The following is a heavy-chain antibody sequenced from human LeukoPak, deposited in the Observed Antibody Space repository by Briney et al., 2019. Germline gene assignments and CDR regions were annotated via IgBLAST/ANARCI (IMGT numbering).Heavy chain of an antibody. D-gene: IGHD6-13*01. CDR1: GYTFTDYY. CDR2: INPNSGGT. V-gene: IGHV1-2*02. J-gene: IGHJ4*02. Sequence: ASVKVSCKASGYTFTDYYMHWVRQAPGQGLEWMVWINPNSGGTNYAQKSQGRVTMTIDTSISTAYLEVTRLRSDDTAVYYCARGEGSSIDYWGQGTLVTVSS. CDR3: ARGEGSSIDY.